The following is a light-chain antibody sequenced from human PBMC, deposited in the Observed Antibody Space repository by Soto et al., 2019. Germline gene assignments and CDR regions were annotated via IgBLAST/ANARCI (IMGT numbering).Light chain of an antibody. J-gene: IGLJ1*01. CDR3: CSYAGSYTLYV. V-gene: IGLV2-11*01. CDR1: SSDVGGYNY. CDR2: DVS. Sequence: QSVLTLPRSVSGSPGQSVTISCTGTSSDVGGYNYVSWYQQHPGKAPKLMIYDVSQRPSGVPDRLSGSKSGNTASLTISGLQAEDEADYYCCSYAGSYTLYVFGTGTKVTVL.